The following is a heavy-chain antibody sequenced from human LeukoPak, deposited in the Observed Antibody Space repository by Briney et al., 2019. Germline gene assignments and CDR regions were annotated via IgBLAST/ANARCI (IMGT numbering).Heavy chain of an antibody. CDR1: GYTFTSYG. CDR3: ARDNLWFGEPLIDY. CDR2: ISAYNGNT. Sequence: GASVKVSCKASGYTFTSYGISWVRQAPGQGLEWMGWISAYNGNTNYAQKLQGRVTMTTDTSTSTAYMELRSLRSDDTAVYYCARDNLWFGEPLIDYWGQGTLVTVSS. J-gene: IGHJ4*02. V-gene: IGHV1-18*01. D-gene: IGHD3-10*01.